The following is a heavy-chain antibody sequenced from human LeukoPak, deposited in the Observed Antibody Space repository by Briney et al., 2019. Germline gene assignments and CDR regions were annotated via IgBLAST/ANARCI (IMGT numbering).Heavy chain of an antibody. CDR1: GYTFTSYD. CDR3: ARVGNSGYDLDY. CDR2: MNPNSGNT. J-gene: IGHJ4*02. D-gene: IGHD5-12*01. V-gene: IGHV1-8*01. Sequence: ASVKVSCKASGYTFTSYDINWVRQATGQGLEWMGWMNPNSGNTGYAQKFQGRVTMTRNTSISTAYMELSSLRSEDTAVYYCARVGNSGYDLDYWGQGTLVTDSS.